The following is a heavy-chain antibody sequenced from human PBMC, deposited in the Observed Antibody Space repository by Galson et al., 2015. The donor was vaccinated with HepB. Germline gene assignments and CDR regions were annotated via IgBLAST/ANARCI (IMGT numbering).Heavy chain of an antibody. CDR2: ISSSSSYI. CDR1: GFTFSRYS. CDR3: ARDGVGIRSGCLDY. D-gene: IGHD6-19*01. Sequence: SLRLSCAASGFTFSRYSMNWVRQAPGKGLEWVSSISSSSSYIYYADSVKGRFTISRDNAKNSLYLQMNSLRAEDTAVYYCARDGVGIRSGCLDYWGQGTLVTVSS. J-gene: IGHJ4*02. V-gene: IGHV3-21*01.